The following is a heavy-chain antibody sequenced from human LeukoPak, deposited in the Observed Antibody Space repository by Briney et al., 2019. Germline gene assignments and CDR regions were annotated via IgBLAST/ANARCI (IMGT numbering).Heavy chain of an antibody. V-gene: IGHV3-23*01. Sequence: GGSLRLSCAASGFTFSSYAMSWVRQAPGKGLEWVSAISGSGGSTYYADSVKGRFTISRDNSKNTLYLQMNSLRAEDTAVYYCAKDLGYFDRLLQPFDYWGQGTLVTVSS. CDR1: GFTFSSYA. CDR2: ISGSGGST. J-gene: IGHJ4*02. D-gene: IGHD3-9*01. CDR3: AKDLGYFDRLLQPFDY.